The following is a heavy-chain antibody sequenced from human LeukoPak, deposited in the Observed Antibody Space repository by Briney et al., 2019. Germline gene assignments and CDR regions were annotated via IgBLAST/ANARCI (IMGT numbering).Heavy chain of an antibody. CDR1: RGSIRSSSYY. CDR2: IYYSGNT. V-gene: IGHV4-39*01. CDR3: ARHEPLSALFDY. Sequence: SETLSLTCTVSRGSIRSSSYYWGWIRQPPGKGLEWIASIYYSGNTYYNPSLKSRVTISVDTSKNQFSLKVNSVTVADTAVYYCARHEPLSALFDYWGQGTLVIVSS. J-gene: IGHJ4*02.